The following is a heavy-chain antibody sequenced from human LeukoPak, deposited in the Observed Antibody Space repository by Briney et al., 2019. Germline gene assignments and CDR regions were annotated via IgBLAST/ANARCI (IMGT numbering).Heavy chain of an antibody. CDR2: ISNTGGST. CDR1: GFSFNTYA. V-gene: IGHV3-23*01. Sequence: VGSLRLSCAASGFSFNTYAMSWVRQAPGKGLEWVSAISNTGGSTYYADSVKGRFTISRDKSKNTLSLQMNSLRAEDTAVYYCAQQVGYCSSGSCYFTYWGQGTLVTVSS. D-gene: IGHD2-15*01. J-gene: IGHJ1*01. CDR3: AQQVGYCSSGSCYFTY.